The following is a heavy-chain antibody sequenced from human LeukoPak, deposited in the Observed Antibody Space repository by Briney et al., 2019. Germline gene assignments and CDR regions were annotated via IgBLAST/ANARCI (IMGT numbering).Heavy chain of an antibody. D-gene: IGHD6-13*01. CDR1: GGSISSGGYY. J-gene: IGHJ1*01. Sequence: SETLPLTCTVSGGSISSGGYYWSWIRQHPGKGLEWIGYIYYSGSTYYNPSLKSRVTISVDTSKNQFSLKLSSVTAADTAVYYCASGIAAAGVHFQHWGQGTLVTVSS. CDR3: ASGIAAAGVHFQH. CDR2: IYYSGST. V-gene: IGHV4-31*03.